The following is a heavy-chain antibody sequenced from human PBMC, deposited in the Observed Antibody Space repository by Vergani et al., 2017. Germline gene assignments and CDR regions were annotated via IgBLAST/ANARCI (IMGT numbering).Heavy chain of an antibody. CDR1: GFTFSSYG. CDR2: IWYDGSNK. V-gene: IGHV3-33*01. J-gene: IGHJ3*02. Sequence: QVQLVESGGGVVQPGRSLRLSCAASGFTFSSYGMHWVRQAPGKGLEWVAVIWYDGSNKYYADSVKGRFTISRDNSKNTLYLQMNSLRAEDTAVYYCAREILDYDDSSGYYYGAFDIWGQGTMVTVSS. D-gene: IGHD3-22*01. CDR3: AREILDYDDSSGYYYGAFDI.